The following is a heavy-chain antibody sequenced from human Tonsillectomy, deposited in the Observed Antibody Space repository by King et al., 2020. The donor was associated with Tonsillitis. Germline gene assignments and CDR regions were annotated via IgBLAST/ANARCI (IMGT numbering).Heavy chain of an antibody. V-gene: IGHV3-23*03. CDR3: AKDHLYHSSGYYCHY. D-gene: IGHD3-22*01. CDR2: IYSGGSST. Sequence: VQLVESGGGLVQPGESLRLSCAASGFTFSSYAMSWVRQAPGKGLEWVSVIYSGGSSTYYADSVKGRFTISRDNSKNTLYLQMNSLRAEDTAVYYCAKDHLYHSSGYYCHYWGQGTLVTVSS. J-gene: IGHJ4*02. CDR1: GFTFSSYA.